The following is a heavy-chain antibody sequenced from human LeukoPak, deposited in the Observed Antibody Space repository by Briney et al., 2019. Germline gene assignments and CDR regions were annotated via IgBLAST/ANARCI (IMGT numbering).Heavy chain of an antibody. J-gene: IGHJ4*02. CDR2: INHNAEMI. CDR1: GFTFSSYA. CDR3: ARDHDWAFDL. Sequence: PGGSLRLSCAASGFTFSSYAMSWVRQAPGKGLEWIAYINHNAEMIFYPDFVKGRFTISRDNAKSSLYLQMNALRYEDTAIYYCARDHDWAFDLWGQGTLVTVSS. D-gene: IGHD3-9*01. V-gene: IGHV3-48*02.